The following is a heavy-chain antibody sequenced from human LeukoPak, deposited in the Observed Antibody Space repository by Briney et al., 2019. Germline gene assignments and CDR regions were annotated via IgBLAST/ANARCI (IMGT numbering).Heavy chain of an antibody. D-gene: IGHD1-7*01. CDR2: ISGTDGTS. J-gene: IGHJ3*02. V-gene: IGHV3-23*01. CDR1: RFTFRSYA. CDR3: ANAELPSTGRAFDI. Sequence: SMRPSSAASRFTFRSYAMSWVSQPPEKGLGWVSTISGTDGTSYYPCSVERRFTISEDNTNNELYLQMNGQRADGTAVYCCANAELPSTGRAFDIWRQGTMVTVSS.